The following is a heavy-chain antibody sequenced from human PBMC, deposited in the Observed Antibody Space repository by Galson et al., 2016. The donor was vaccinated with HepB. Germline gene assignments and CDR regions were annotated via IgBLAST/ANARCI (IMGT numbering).Heavy chain of an antibody. CDR1: GDSVSNNSAA. CDR3: ARCSRWSCGF. J-gene: IGHJ4*02. CDR2: TYFRSKWYH. Sequence: CAISGDSVSNNSAAENWIRQSPSRGLEWLGRTYFRSKWYHDYAVDGKSRVIINPDTSKNQFSLQVNSVTPEDTAVYYCARCSRWSCGFWGQGTLVTVSS. V-gene: IGHV6-1*01. D-gene: IGHD6-19*01.